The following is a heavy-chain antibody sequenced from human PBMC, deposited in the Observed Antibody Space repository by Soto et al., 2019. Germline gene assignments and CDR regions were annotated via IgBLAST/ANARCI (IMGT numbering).Heavy chain of an antibody. J-gene: IGHJ3*01. D-gene: IGHD3-22*01. V-gene: IGHV3-23*01. CDR3: ARDQLYYNDISGRPLNAFDV. Sequence: GGSLRLSCAASGFTFSSYAMSWVRQAPGEGLEWVSAISGSGGSTYYADSVKGRFTISRDNAKNSLYLQMNSLRAEDTAVYYCARDQLYYNDISGRPLNAFDVWGQGTMVTVSS. CDR2: ISGSGGST. CDR1: GFTFSSYA.